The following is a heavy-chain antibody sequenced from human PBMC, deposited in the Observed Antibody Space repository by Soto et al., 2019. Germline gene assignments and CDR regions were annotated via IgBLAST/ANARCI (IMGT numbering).Heavy chain of an antibody. CDR2: INPNSGGT. J-gene: IGHJ6*03. D-gene: IGHD3-10*01. V-gene: IGHV1-2*04. Sequence: GASVKVSCKASGYTFTGYYMHWVRQAPGQGLEWMGWINPNSGGTNYAQKFQGWVTMTRDTSVSTAYMELSRLRSDDTAVYYCAGGVGSGVVYYYMAVWGKGTTVTVSS. CDR1: GYTFTGYY. CDR3: AGGVGSGVVYYYMAV.